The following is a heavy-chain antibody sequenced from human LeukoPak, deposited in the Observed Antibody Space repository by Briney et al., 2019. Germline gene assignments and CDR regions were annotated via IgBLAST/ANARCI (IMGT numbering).Heavy chain of an antibody. D-gene: IGHD5-24*01. Sequence: PGESLQISCEGSGYIFITYWIGWVRQLPGKGLEWMGSIYPGDSDTRYSPSFQGQVTISADKSISAAYLQWTSLKASDTAMYYCARQFSGYNLSPFDYWGQGTLVTVSS. CDR2: IYPGDSDT. CDR1: GYIFITYW. J-gene: IGHJ4*02. CDR3: ARQFSGYNLSPFDY. V-gene: IGHV5-51*01.